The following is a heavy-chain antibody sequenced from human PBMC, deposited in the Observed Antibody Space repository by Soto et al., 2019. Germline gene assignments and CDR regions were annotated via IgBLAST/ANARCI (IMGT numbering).Heavy chain of an antibody. CDR1: DYTFRNYG. CDR3: AREGVAPYYYYGMDV. CDR2: ISTYNGDT. D-gene: IGHD5-12*01. Sequence: ASVKVSCKASDYTFRNYGISWVRQAPGQGLEWMGWISTYNGDTNYAQTFQGRVTMTTDTSTSTVHMEVRSLRSDDTAVYYCAREGVAPYYYYGMDVWGQGTPVTVSS. J-gene: IGHJ6*02. V-gene: IGHV1-18*01.